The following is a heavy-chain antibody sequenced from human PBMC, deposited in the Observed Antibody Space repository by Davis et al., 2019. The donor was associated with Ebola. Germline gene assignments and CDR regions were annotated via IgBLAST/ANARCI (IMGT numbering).Heavy chain of an antibody. Sequence: SQTLSLTCAVYGGSLSGHYWSWIRQPPGKGLEWVGFISYIGNTNSNPSLKSRVTISVDTSKNQFSLMLNSVTAADTAVYYCARDTRPLGTDSYDDTFDSWSQGIMVTVSS. CDR3: ARDTRPLGTDSYDDTFDS. J-gene: IGHJ3*02. CDR2: ISYIGNT. D-gene: IGHD2-21*01. V-gene: IGHV4-59*11. CDR1: GGSLSGHY.